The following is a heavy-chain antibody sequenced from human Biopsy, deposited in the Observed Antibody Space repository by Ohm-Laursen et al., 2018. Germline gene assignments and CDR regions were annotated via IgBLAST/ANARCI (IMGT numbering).Heavy chain of an antibody. CDR2: ITSSGAST. CDR3: AKVSPTILSSFDY. J-gene: IGHJ4*02. CDR1: GFTFSTYA. D-gene: IGHD3-9*01. V-gene: IGHV3-23*01. Sequence: GSLRLSCAASGFTFSTYAMGWVRQAPGKGLEWVSSITSSGASTDFADSVKGRFTISRDNSKNTLYLQMNSLRAEDTAVYYCAKVSPTILSSFDYWGQGTLVTVSS.